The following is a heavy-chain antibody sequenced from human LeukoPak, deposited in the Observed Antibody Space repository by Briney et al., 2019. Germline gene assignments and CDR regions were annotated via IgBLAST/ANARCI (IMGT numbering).Heavy chain of an antibody. CDR2: ISSSSSYI. CDR1: GFTFSSYS. V-gene: IGHV3-21*01. J-gene: IGHJ4*02. CDR3: ARDGGSGADY. D-gene: IGHD3-16*01. Sequence: GGSLRLFCAASGFTFSSYSMNWVRQAPGKGLEWVASISSSSSYIYYADSVKGRFTISRDNAKNSLYLQMNSLRAEDTAVYYCARDGGSGADYWGQGTLVSVSS.